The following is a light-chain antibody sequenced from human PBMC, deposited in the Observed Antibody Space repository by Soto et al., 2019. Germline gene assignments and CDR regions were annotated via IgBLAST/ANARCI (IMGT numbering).Light chain of an antibody. Sequence: QSVLTQPRSVSGSPGQSVTISCNGTSSDVGGYNYVSWYQQHPGKAPKLMIYDVSERPSGVPDRFSGSKSGNTASLTISGLQAEDEADFYCCSYAGSYTYVFGTGTKLTVL. CDR2: DVS. CDR3: CSYAGSYTYV. J-gene: IGLJ1*01. V-gene: IGLV2-11*01. CDR1: SSDVGGYNY.